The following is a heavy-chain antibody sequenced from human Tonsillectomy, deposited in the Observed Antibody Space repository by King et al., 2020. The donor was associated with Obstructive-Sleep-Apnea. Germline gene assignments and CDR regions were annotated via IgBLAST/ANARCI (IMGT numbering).Heavy chain of an antibody. Sequence: VQLVESGAEVKKPGESLKISCKGSGYSFTDYWIGWVRQMPGKGLEWMGIIYPGDSDTRYSPSFQGQVTISADKSISTAYLQWSILKASDTAMYYCARRGYGSAYYYYGMDVWGQGTTVTVSS. D-gene: IGHD3-10*01. J-gene: IGHJ6*02. CDR2: IYPGDSDT. CDR1: GYSFTDYW. CDR3: ARRGYGSAYYYYGMDV. V-gene: IGHV5-51*01.